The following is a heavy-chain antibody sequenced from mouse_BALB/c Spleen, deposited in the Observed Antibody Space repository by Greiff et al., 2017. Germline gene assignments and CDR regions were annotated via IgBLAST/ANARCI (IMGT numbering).Heavy chain of an antibody. CDR3: ANYGNYVWFAY. V-gene: IGHV1S29*02. D-gene: IGHD2-1*01. J-gene: IGHJ3*01. CDR2: IYPYNGGT. Sequence: EVQLQESGPELVKPGPSVSISCTVSGYTFTDYNMHWVKQSHGKSLEWIGYIYPYNGGTGYNQKVKSKATLTVDKSSSTAYMELRSLTSEDSAVYYCANYGNYVWFAYWGQGTLVTVSA. CDR1: GYTFTDYN.